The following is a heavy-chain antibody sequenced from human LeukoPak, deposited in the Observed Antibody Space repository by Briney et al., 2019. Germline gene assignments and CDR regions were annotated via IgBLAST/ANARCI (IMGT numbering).Heavy chain of an antibody. CDR1: GFTFSSYW. V-gene: IGHV3-74*01. J-gene: IGHJ3*02. CDR2: INSDGSST. D-gene: IGHD6-13*01. Sequence: PGGSLRLSCAASGFTFSSYWMHWVRQAPGKGLVWVSRINSDGSSTTYADSVKGRFTISRDNSKNTLYLQMNSLRAEDTAVYYCARVGYIQAFDIWGQGTLVTVSS. CDR3: ARVGYIQAFDI.